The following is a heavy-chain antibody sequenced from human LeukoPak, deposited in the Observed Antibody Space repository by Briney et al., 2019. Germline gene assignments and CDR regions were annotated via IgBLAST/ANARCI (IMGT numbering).Heavy chain of an antibody. V-gene: IGHV5-51*01. CDR1: GYSFTSYW. CDR3: AGATAPSDIVVVPAAILGPPYYFDY. Sequence: GESLKISCKGSGYSFTSYWIGWVRQMPGKGLEWMGIIYPGDSDTRYSPSFQGQVTISADKSISTAYLQWSSLKASDTAMYYCAGATAPSDIVVVPAAILGPPYYFDYWGQGTLVTVSS. D-gene: IGHD2-2*01. CDR2: IYPGDSDT. J-gene: IGHJ4*02.